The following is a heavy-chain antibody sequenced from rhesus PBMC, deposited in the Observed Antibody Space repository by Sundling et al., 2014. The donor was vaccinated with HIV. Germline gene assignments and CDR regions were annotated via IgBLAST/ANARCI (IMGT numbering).Heavy chain of an antibody. CDR3: AREPPYGNYISFDY. D-gene: IGHD4-35*01. V-gene: IGHV4S9*01. Sequence: QVQLQESGPGLVKPSETLSLTCAVSGGSLSSDNWWNWIRQPPGRGLEWIGSIYDDSATTYYNPSLKNRVTISTDPSKNQFSLKLSSVTAADTAVYYCAREPPYGNYISFDYWGQGVLVTVSS. J-gene: IGHJ4*01. CDR2: IYDDSATT. CDR1: GGSLSSDNW.